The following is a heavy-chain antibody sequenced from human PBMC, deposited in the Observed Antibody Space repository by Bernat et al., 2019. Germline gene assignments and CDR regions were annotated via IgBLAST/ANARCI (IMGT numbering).Heavy chain of an antibody. J-gene: IGHJ2*01. Sequence: QVQLVESGGGVVQPGGSLRLSCAASGFTFSSYGMHWVRQAPGKGLEWVAVISYDGSNKYYADSVKGRFTISRDNSKNTLYLQMNSLRAEDTAVYYCAKDGTYYYDSSGYDAWYFDLWGRGTLVTVSS. CDR1: GFTFSSYG. D-gene: IGHD3-22*01. V-gene: IGHV3-30*18. CDR3: AKDGTYYYDSSGYDAWYFDL. CDR2: ISYDGSNK.